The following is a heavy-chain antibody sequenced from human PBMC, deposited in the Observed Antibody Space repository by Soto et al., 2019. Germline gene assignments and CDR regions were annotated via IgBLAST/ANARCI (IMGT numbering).Heavy chain of an antibody. D-gene: IGHD3-3*01. CDR1: GFTFSSFG. V-gene: IGHV3-33*01. Sequence: QVQVVESGGGVVQPGRSLRLSCAASGFTFSSFGMHWVRQAPGKGLEWVSLIWYDGSKKSYGDSVKGRFPIPRDNSRNTVYLQMNSLRADDTAVYYCARDASYYSLWSGYYPSRNGMDFWGQGTTVTVSS. J-gene: IGHJ6*02. CDR3: ARDASYYSLWSGYYPSRNGMDF. CDR2: IWYDGSKK.